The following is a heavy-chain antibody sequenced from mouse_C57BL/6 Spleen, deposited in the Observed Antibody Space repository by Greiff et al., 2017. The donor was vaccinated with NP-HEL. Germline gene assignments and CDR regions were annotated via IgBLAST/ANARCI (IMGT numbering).Heavy chain of an antibody. J-gene: IGHJ2*01. Sequence: DVMLVESGGGLVKPGGSLKLSCAASGFTFSSYAMSWVRQTPEKRLEWVATISDGGSYTYYPDNVKGRFTISRDNAKNNLYLQMSHLKSEDTAMYYCARGGYFTTVVATRWGQGTTLTVSS. CDR1: GFTFSSYA. CDR2: ISDGGSYT. D-gene: IGHD1-1*01. V-gene: IGHV5-4*03. CDR3: ARGGYFTTVVATR.